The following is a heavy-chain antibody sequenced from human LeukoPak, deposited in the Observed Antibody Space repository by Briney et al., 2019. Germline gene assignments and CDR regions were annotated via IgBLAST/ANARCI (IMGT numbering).Heavy chain of an antibody. Sequence: PGGSLRLSCSVFGFTLTSYHMNWVRQAPGKGLEWVSGISASGNSTYYADSVKGRFTLSRDISKNTLYLQMNSLRVDDTAVYYCAKYSSGWYSVYDFWGRGTLVTVSP. CDR3: AKYSSGWYSVYDF. CDR1: GFTLTSYH. J-gene: IGHJ4*02. D-gene: IGHD6-19*01. V-gene: IGHV3-23*01. CDR2: ISASGNST.